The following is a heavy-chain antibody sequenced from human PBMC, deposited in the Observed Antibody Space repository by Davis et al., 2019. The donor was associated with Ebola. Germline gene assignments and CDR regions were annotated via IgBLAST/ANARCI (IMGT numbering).Heavy chain of an antibody. J-gene: IGHJ6*02. Sequence: AASVKVSCKASGYTFTSYAMHWVRQAPGEGLEWVGWINSGNGDTKCSQKFQDRVTFTRDASASTAYMELSSLRSEDTAMYYCARDEDVWGQGTTVTVSS. CDR1: GYTFTSYA. CDR3: ARDEDV. V-gene: IGHV1-3*04. CDR2: INSGNGDT.